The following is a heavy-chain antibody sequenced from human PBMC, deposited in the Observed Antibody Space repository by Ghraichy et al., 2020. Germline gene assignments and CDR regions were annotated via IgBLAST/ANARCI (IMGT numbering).Heavy chain of an antibody. Sequence: ASVKVSCKASGYTFTSYGISWVRQAPGQGLEWMGWISVYNGNTNYAQKLQGRVTMTTDTSTSTAYMELRSLRSDDTAVYYCARVVQGLWYYYFDYWGQGTLVTVSS. CDR2: ISVYNGNT. J-gene: IGHJ4*02. V-gene: IGHV1-18*01. CDR1: GYTFTSYG. D-gene: IGHD2-21*01. CDR3: ARVVQGLWYYYFDY.